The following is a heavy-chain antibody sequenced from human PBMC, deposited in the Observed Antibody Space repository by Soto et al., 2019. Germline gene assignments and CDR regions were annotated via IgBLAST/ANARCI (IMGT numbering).Heavy chain of an antibody. V-gene: IGHV3-33*01. D-gene: IGHD1-20*01. J-gene: IGHJ4*02. Sequence: PGGSLRLSCAASGFTXSSYGMHWVRQAPGKGLEWVAVIWYDGSNKYYADSVKGRFTISRDNSKNTLYLQMNSLRAEDTAVYYCAREIITGTRKKRPFDYWGQGTLVTVSS. CDR1: GFTXSSYG. CDR2: IWYDGSNK. CDR3: AREIITGTRKKRPFDY.